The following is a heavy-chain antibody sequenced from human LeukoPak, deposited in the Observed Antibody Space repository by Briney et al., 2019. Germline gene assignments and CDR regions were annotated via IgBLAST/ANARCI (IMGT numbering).Heavy chain of an antibody. CDR2: IYYSGTT. CDR3: ARARTTVVTDYFDY. D-gene: IGHD4-23*01. J-gene: IGHJ4*02. CDR1: GGSISSYY. Sequence: SETLSLTCTVSGGSISSYYWSWIRQPPGKGLEWIGYIYYSGTTYYNPSLKSRVTMSVDTSKNHFSLKLRSVTAADTAVYYCARARTTVVTDYFDYWGQGTLVTVSS. V-gene: IGHV4-59*08.